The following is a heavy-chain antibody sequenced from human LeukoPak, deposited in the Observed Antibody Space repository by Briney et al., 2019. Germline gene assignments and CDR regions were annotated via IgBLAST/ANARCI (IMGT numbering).Heavy chain of an antibody. V-gene: IGHV4-59*01. D-gene: IGHD3-10*01. CDR3: ARAVRGSRWYFDL. CDR2: IYYSGST. CDR1: GGSISSYY. J-gene: IGHJ2*01. Sequence: PSETLSLTCTVSGGSISSYYWSWIRQPPGKGLEWIGYIYYSGSTNYNPSLKSRVTISVDTSKNQFSLKLSSVTAADTAVYYCARAVRGSRWYFDLWGRGTLVTVSS.